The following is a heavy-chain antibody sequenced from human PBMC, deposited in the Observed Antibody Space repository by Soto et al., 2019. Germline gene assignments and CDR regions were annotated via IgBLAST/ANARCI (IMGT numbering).Heavy chain of an antibody. V-gene: IGHV3-23*04. CDR1: GFTFSSYA. CDR2: ISGSGGST. J-gene: IGHJ4*02. CDR3: AKDVVGATTYYFDY. D-gene: IGHD1-26*01. Sequence: EVQLVESGGDLVQPGRSLRLSCTASGFTFSSYAMSWVRQAPGKGLEWVSAISGSGGSTYYADSVKGRFTISRDNSKNTLYLQMNSLRAEDTAVYYCAKDVVGATTYYFDYWGQGTLVTVSS.